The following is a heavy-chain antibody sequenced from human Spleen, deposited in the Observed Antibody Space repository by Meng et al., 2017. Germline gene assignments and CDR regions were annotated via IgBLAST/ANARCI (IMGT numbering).Heavy chain of an antibody. CDR2: INHSGST. J-gene: IGHJ4*02. CDR3: ARGPTTMAHDFDY. Sequence: QGQQQKWAEGRLKPSGTLSLTCVVSGGSLSDYYWSWIRQPPGKGLEWIGEINHSGSTNYNPSLESRATISVDTSQNNLSLKLSSVTAADSAVYYCARGPTTMAHDFDYWGQGTLVTVSS. D-gene: IGHD4-11*01. V-gene: IGHV4-34*01. CDR1: GGSLSDYY.